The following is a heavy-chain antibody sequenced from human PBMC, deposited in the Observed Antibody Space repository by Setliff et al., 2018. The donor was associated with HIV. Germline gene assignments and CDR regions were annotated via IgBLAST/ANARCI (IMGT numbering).Heavy chain of an antibody. V-gene: IGHV3-23*01. CDR2: ISGSGGTT. Sequence: QSGGSLRLSCAASGFTFRNYAMNWVRQVPGKGLEWVSGISGSGGTTYYTDSVKGRFTISRDNSKNTLFLQMKSLRAEDTAVYYCAKGTSKVKAYYYYMDVWGEGTTVTVSS. CDR1: GFTFRNYA. J-gene: IGHJ6*03. CDR3: AKGTSKVKAYYYYMDV. D-gene: IGHD2-2*01.